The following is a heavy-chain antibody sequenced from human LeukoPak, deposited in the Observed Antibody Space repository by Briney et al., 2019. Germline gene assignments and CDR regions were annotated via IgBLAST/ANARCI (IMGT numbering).Heavy chain of an antibody. CDR2: IYYSGST. CDR3: ARDVVNSSGYVFDY. Sequence: SETLSLTCTVSGGSISSYYWSWIRQPPGKGLEWIGYIYYSGSTNYNPSLKSRVTISVDTSKNQFSLKLSSVTAADTAVYYCARDVVNSSGYVFDYWGQGTLVTVSS. CDR1: GGSISSYY. J-gene: IGHJ4*02. V-gene: IGHV4-59*12. D-gene: IGHD3-22*01.